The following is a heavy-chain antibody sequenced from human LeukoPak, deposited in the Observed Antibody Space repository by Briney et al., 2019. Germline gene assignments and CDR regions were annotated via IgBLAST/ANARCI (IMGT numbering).Heavy chain of an antibody. D-gene: IGHD3-22*01. CDR1: GFTFSTYS. CDR2: ISGSGGST. J-gene: IGHJ3*02. V-gene: IGHV3-23*01. CDR3: AKEAYYYDSSGYDI. Sequence: PGGSLRLSCAASGFTFSTYSMNWVRQAPGKGLEWVSAISGSGGSTYYADSVKGRFIISRDNSKNTLYLQMNSLRAEDTAVYYCAKEAYYYDSSGYDIWGQGTMVTVSS.